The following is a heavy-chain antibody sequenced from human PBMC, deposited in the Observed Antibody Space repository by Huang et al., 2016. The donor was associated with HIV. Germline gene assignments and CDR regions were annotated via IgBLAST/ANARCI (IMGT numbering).Heavy chain of an antibody. J-gene: IGHJ3*02. CDR2: INHSGST. D-gene: IGHD1-1*01. CDR3: ARERMMSWLDDHDAFDI. Sequence: QVQLQQWGAGLLKPSETLSLTCAVYGGSFSGYYWSWIRQSPGKGLEGIGEINHSGSTHYNPSLKRRLTIPVDTSKNQFSLKLSSVTAADTAVYYCARERMMSWLDDHDAFDIWGQGTMVTVSS. CDR1: GGSFSGYY. V-gene: IGHV4-34*01.